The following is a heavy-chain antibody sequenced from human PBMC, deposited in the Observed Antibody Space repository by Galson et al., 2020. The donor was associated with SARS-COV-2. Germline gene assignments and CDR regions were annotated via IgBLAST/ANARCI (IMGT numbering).Heavy chain of an antibody. V-gene: IGHV3-30*18. CDR1: GFTFSSYG. CDR3: AKEGQWLDYYYYYMDV. Sequence: GGSLRLSCAASGFTFSSYGMHWVRQAPGKGLEWVAVISYDGSNKYYADSVKGRFTISRDNSKNTLYLQMNSLRAEDTAVYYCAKEGQWLDYYYYYMDVWGKGTTVTISS. J-gene: IGHJ6*03. CDR2: ISYDGSNK. D-gene: IGHD6-19*01.